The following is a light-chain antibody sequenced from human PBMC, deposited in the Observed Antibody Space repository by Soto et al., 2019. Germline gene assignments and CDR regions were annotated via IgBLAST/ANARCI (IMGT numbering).Light chain of an antibody. CDR3: SSSAGSDKNV. CDR2: EVT. J-gene: IGLJ1*01. Sequence: QSALTQPPSASGSPGQSVTISCTGTTSDIGSYNYVSWYQQHPGKAPKLMIYEVTKRPSGVPDRFSGSKSGNTASLTVSGLQAEDEADYYCSSSAGSDKNVFGTGTKRTVL. V-gene: IGLV2-8*01. CDR1: TSDIGSYNY.